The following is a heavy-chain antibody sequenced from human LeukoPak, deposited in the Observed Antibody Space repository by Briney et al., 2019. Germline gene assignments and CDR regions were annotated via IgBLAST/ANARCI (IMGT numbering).Heavy chain of an antibody. CDR3: ARGPNKSDGGNSGSAWFDP. Sequence: ASVKVSCKASGHTFNTYDINWVRQATGQGLEWMGWMNPNSGNTGYAQKFQGRVTMTRNTSISTAYMELRSLRSEDTAVYYCARGPNKSDGGNSGSAWFDPWGQGTLVTVSS. D-gene: IGHD4-23*01. CDR2: MNPNSGNT. J-gene: IGHJ5*02. CDR1: GHTFNTYD. V-gene: IGHV1-8*01.